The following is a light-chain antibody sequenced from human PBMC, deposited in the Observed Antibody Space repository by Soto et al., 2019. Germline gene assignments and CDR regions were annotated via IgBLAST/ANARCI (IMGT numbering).Light chain of an antibody. CDR2: DVS. J-gene: IGLJ1*01. Sequence: QSVLTQPASVSGSPGQSITISCTGTSSDVGGYNYVSWYQQHPGKAPKLMIYDVSNRPSGVSNRFSGSKSGNTASLTISGLQAEDEADYYCSSYTSSSTLYVLGTGNKVTDL. CDR3: SSYTSSSTLYV. V-gene: IGLV2-14*01. CDR1: SSDVGGYNY.